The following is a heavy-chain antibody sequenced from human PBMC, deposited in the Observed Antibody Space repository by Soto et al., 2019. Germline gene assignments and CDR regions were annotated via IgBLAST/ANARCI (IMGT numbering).Heavy chain of an antibody. Sequence: QVQLVQSGAEVRKPGSSVKVSCTSSGGTFNGFAFSWVRQAPGAGLEWVGGIVPLNGSTTYTQKFRGRVAITADESTGTVYMELSSLRSEDTAIYYFARDSGQGYYYEREGVYYGAFWGQGTGVSVSS. D-gene: IGHD3-22*01. CDR3: ARDSGQGYYYEREGVYYGAF. J-gene: IGHJ4*02. V-gene: IGHV1-69*01. CDR2: IVPLNGST. CDR1: GGTFNGFA.